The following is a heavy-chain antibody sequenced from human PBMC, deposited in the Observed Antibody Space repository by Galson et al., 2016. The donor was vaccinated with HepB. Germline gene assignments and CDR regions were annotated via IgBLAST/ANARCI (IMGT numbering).Heavy chain of an antibody. CDR2: IYSGGTT. Sequence: FLRLSCAASGFTVSSNYMSWVRQAPGKGLEWVSVIYSGGTTYYADSVKGRFTISRDNSKNTLYLQLNSLRAEDTAVYYCSSLEYYDSSGYSYPFYYYGMDVWGQGTTVTVSS. D-gene: IGHD3-22*01. CDR1: GFTVSSNY. V-gene: IGHV3-53*01. CDR3: SSLEYYDSSGYSYPFYYYGMDV. J-gene: IGHJ6*02.